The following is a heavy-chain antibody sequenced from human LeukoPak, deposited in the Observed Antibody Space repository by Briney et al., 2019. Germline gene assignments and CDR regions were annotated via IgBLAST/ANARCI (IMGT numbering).Heavy chain of an antibody. CDR3: ARAVGSGSFQTYYYYMDV. Sequence: SDTLSLTCTVSGGSIHNYYWSWIRQPPGKGLEWIGYIYYSGTTNYNPSLKSRVTISVDTSKNQFSLKLSSVTAADTAVYYCARAVGSGSFQTYYYYMDVWGKGTTVTISS. J-gene: IGHJ6*03. CDR1: GGSIHNYY. CDR2: IYYSGTT. V-gene: IGHV4-59*12. D-gene: IGHD3-10*01.